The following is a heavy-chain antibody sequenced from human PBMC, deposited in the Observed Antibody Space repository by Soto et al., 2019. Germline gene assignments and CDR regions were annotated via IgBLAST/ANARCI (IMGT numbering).Heavy chain of an antibody. V-gene: IGHV1-58*02. D-gene: IGHD2-2*01. Sequence: ASVKVSCKASGFTFTSSAMQCVRQARGQRLEWIGWIVVGSGNTNYAQKFQERVTITRDMSTSTAYMELSSLRSEDTAVYYCAASLRGVSSPRSEIIFAYWGQGTLVTVSS. CDR2: IVVGSGNT. CDR1: GFTFTSSA. J-gene: IGHJ4*02. CDR3: AASLRGVSSPRSEIIFAY.